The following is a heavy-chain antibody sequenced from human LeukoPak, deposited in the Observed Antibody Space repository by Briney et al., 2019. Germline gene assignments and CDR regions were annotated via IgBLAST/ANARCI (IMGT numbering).Heavy chain of an antibody. Sequence: ASVKVSCKASGYTFTSYGISWVRQAPGQGLEWMGWINAYNGNTNYAQKLQGRVTMTTDTSTSTAYMELRSLRSDDTAVYYCARDSDYYDSSGYYALPTGYWGQGTLVTVSS. V-gene: IGHV1-18*01. J-gene: IGHJ4*02. CDR3: ARDSDYYDSSGYYALPTGY. CDR1: GYTFTSYG. D-gene: IGHD3-22*01. CDR2: INAYNGNT.